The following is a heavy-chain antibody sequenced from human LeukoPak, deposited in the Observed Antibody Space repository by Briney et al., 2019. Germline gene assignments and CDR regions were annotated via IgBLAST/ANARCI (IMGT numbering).Heavy chain of an antibody. CDR2: IYYSGST. Sequence: PSETLSLTCTVSGGSISSYYWSWIRQPPGKGLERIGYIYYSGSTNYNPFLKSRVTISVDTSKNQFSLKLSSVTAADTAVYYCARATYYDILTGYYFDYWGQGTLVTVSS. V-gene: IGHV4-59*08. D-gene: IGHD3-9*01. CDR3: ARATYYDILTGYYFDY. J-gene: IGHJ4*02. CDR1: GGSISSYY.